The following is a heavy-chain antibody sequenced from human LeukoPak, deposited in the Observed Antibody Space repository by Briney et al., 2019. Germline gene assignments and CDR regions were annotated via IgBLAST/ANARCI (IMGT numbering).Heavy chain of an antibody. CDR3: ARVMNYYDSSGYYDQGAFDI. Sequence: SVKVSCKASGGTFSSYAISWVRQAPGQGLEWMGGSIPIFGTANYAQKFQGRVTITTDGSTSTAYMELSSLRSEDTAVYYCARVMNYYDSSGYYDQGAFDIWGQGTMVTVSS. CDR1: GGTFSSYA. V-gene: IGHV1-69*05. J-gene: IGHJ3*02. CDR2: SIPIFGTA. D-gene: IGHD3-22*01.